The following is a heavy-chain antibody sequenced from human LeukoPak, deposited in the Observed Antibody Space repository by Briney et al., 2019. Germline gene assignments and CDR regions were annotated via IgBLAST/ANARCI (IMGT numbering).Heavy chain of an antibody. J-gene: IGHJ5*02. CDR2: IYYSGST. V-gene: IGHV4-39*07. D-gene: IGHD6-13*01. CDR1: GGSISSDSYY. Sequence: SETLSLTCTVSGGSISSDSYYWAWIRQPPGKGLEWIASIYYSGSTYYNPSLKSRVTISVDRSKNQFSLKLSSVTAADTAVYYCARDRGGPNSSSWYGGWFDPWGQGTLVTVSS. CDR3: ARDRGGPNSSSWYGGWFDP.